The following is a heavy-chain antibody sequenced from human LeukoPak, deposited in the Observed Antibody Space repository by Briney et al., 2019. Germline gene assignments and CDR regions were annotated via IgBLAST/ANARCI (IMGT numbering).Heavy chain of an antibody. J-gene: IGHJ4*02. D-gene: IGHD3-22*01. V-gene: IGHV1-46*01. Sequence: ASVKVSCKASGCTFTSYYMHWVRQAPGQGLEWMGIINPSGGSTSYAQKFQGRVAMTRDTSTSTVYMELSSLRSEDTAVYYCARDLRYYYDSSGYYFDYWGQGTLVTVSS. CDR1: GCTFTSYY. CDR2: INPSGGST. CDR3: ARDLRYYYDSSGYYFDY.